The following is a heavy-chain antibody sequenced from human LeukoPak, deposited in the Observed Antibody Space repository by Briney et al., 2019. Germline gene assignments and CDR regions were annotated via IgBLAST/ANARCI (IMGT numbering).Heavy chain of an antibody. V-gene: IGHV4-4*02. CDR3: SRESGPFCPFGY. Sequence: SGTLSLTCGVCGGSISGTNWWGWVRQPPGQGLEWIGEISLAGQTNYNPSLNGRVTMSLDKSSNQLSLHLTSVTAADTATYFCSRESGPFCPFGYWGQGTLVIVSS. CDR1: GGSISGTNW. CDR2: ISLAGQT. D-gene: IGHD1-26*01. J-gene: IGHJ4*02.